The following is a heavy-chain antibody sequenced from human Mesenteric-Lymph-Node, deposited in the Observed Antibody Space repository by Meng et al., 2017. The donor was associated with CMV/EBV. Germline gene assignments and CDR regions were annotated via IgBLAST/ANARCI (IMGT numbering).Heavy chain of an antibody. D-gene: IGHD1-1*01. Sequence: SETLCLTCTVSGYSISSVYYWGWIRQPPGKGLEWIGSIYHSGSTYYNQSLTSRVTISVDTSKNQFSLKLSSVTAADTAVYYCARDLEGGAFDIWGQGTMVTVSS. J-gene: IGHJ3*02. CDR2: IYHSGST. CDR3: ARDLEGGAFDI. V-gene: IGHV4-38-2*02. CDR1: GYSISSVYY.